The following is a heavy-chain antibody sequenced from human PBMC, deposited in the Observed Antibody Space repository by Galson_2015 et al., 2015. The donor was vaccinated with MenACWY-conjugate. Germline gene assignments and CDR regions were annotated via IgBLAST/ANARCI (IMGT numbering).Heavy chain of an antibody. CDR1: GFTFSSYT. CDR3: AKRGVMANYGLDV. D-gene: IGHD2-21*01. V-gene: IGHV3-23*01. Sequence: SLRLSCAASGFTFSSYTMSWVRQAPGKGLEWVSATSGSGGSTYYADSVKGRFTISRDNSKNTLSLQMNSLRAEDTAVYYCAKRGVMANYGLDVWGQGTTVTVSS. CDR2: TSGSGGST. J-gene: IGHJ6*02.